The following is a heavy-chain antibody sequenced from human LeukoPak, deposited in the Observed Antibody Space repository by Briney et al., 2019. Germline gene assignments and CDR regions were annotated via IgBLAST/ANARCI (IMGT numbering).Heavy chain of an antibody. CDR2: ISGSGGST. V-gene: IGHV3-23*01. CDR1: GFTFSSYA. J-gene: IGHJ6*04. Sequence: GGSLRLSCAASGFTFSSYAMSWVRQAPGKGLEWVSAISGSGGSTYYADSVKGRFTISRDNSKNTLYLQMNSLRAEDTAVYYCAKPHSKNYYYYGMDVRGKGTTVTVSS. CDR3: AKPHSKNYYYYGMDV.